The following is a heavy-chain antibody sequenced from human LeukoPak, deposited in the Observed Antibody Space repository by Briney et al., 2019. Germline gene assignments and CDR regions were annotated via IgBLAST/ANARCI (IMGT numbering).Heavy chain of an antibody. V-gene: IGHV1-69*13. J-gene: IGHJ6*02. D-gene: IGHD2-2*01. CDR3: ARVSWGTSHIFKSYYYYGMDV. Sequence: SVKVSCKASGGTFSSYAISWVRQAPGQGLEWMGGIIPIFGTANYAQKFQGRVTITADESTGTAYMELSSLRSEDTAVYYCARVSWGTSHIFKSYYYYGMDVWGQGTTVTVSS. CDR1: GGTFSSYA. CDR2: IIPIFGTA.